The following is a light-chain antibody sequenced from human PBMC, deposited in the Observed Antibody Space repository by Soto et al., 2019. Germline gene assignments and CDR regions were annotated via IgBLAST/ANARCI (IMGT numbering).Light chain of an antibody. CDR3: QQYNNWPQT. CDR1: QSVSSN. V-gene: IGKV3-15*01. Sequence: EIVMTQSPATLSVSPGERATLSCRASQSVSSNLAWYQQKPGQAPRLLIYGASTRATGIPARFSGSGSGTEFTLTISSLQSEGFAVYYCQQYNNWPQTFGPGTKVEIK. J-gene: IGKJ1*01. CDR2: GAS.